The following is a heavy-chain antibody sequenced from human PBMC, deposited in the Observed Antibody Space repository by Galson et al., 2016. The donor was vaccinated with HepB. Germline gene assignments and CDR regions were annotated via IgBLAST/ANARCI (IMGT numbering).Heavy chain of an antibody. CDR3: AVVIAGSPHY. CDR1: GYNFSNYW. CDR2: IYPGDSDT. D-gene: IGHD2-15*01. Sequence: QSGAEVKKPGESLKISCQGSGYNFSNYWIGWVRQMPGKGLEWMGIIYPGDSDTRYSPSLQGQVTISADKSLTTAYLQWGSLKAADTAIYFCAVVIAGSPHYWGQGTLISVSS. V-gene: IGHV5-51*01. J-gene: IGHJ4*02.